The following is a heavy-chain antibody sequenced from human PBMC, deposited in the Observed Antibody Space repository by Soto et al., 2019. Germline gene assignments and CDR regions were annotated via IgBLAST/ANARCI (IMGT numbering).Heavy chain of an antibody. CDR3: AIDSDSWSHDAHFFDY. CDR2: ISYDGSNK. V-gene: IGHV3-30-3*01. J-gene: IGHJ4*02. D-gene: IGHD1-26*01. CDR1: GFTFSTYA. Sequence: QVHLVESGGGVVQPGRSLRLSCAASGFTFSTYAIHWVRQAPGKGLEWVAVISYDGSNKYYADSVEGRFTVSRDDSKNTPYLQMRRLTSEDTAVYFCAIDSDSWSHDAHFFDYWGQGTLVTVSS.